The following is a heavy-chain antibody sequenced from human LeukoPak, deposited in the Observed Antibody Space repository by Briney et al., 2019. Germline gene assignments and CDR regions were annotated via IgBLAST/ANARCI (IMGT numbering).Heavy chain of an antibody. D-gene: IGHD6-6*01. J-gene: IGHJ4*02. CDR3: ARATQDRIAARPGSSGNYYFDY. CDR2: ISGSGGST. CDR1: GFTFSSYA. V-gene: IGHV3-23*01. Sequence: GGSLRLSCAASGFTFSSYAMSWVRQAPGKGLEWFSAISGSGGSTYYADSVKGRSTISRDNSKNTLYLQMNSLRAEDTAVYYCARATQDRIAARPGSSGNYYFDYWGQGTLVTVSS.